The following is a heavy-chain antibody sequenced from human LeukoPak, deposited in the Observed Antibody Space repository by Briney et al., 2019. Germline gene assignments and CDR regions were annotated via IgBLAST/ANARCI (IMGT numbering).Heavy chain of an antibody. CDR3: AKDHMSSPVTYGYSFDS. Sequence: PGGSLRLSCAASGFSFSTSGMHWVRQAPDKGLEWVALVTYDTSSIYYADAVRGRFTVSRDNSRNTLYLQMSSLRAEDTAVYYCAKDHMSSPVTYGYSFDSWGQGTLVTVSS. V-gene: IGHV3-30*18. D-gene: IGHD5-18*01. J-gene: IGHJ4*02. CDR1: GFSFSTSG. CDR2: VTYDTSSI.